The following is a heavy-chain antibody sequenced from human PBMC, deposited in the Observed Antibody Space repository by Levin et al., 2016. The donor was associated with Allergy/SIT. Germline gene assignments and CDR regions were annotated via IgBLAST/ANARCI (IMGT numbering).Heavy chain of an antibody. Sequence: ASVKVSCKASGYTFTGYYMHWVRQAPGQGLEWMGWINPNSGGTNYAQKFQGRVTMTRDTSISTAYMELSRLRSDDTAVYYCAREAPMDCSGGSCYFHYGMDVWGQGTTVTVSS. CDR3: AREAPMDCSGGSCYFHYGMDV. CDR1: GYTFTGYY. V-gene: IGHV1-2*02. CDR2: INPNSGGT. J-gene: IGHJ6*02. D-gene: IGHD2-15*01.